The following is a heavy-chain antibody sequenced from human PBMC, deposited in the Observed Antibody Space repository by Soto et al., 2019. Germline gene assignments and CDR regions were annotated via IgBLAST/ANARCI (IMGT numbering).Heavy chain of an antibody. CDR1: GGSISSGGYY. Sequence: QVQLQESGPGLVKPSQTLSLTCTVSGGSISSGGYYWSWIRQHPGEGLEWIGYIYYSGSTYYNPSLKSRVTISVDTSKNQFSLKLSSVTAADTAVYYCARVIFGIAAAGYYFDYWGQGTLVTVSS. CDR2: IYYSGST. CDR3: ARVIFGIAAAGYYFDY. J-gene: IGHJ4*02. V-gene: IGHV4-31*03. D-gene: IGHD6-13*01.